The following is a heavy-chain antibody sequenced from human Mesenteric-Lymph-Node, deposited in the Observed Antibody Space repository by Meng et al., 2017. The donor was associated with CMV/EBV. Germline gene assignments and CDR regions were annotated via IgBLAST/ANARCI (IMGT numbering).Heavy chain of an antibody. J-gene: IGHJ5*02. D-gene: IGHD3-22*01. V-gene: IGHV1-2*02. CDR2: INANSGGT. CDR1: GYTFTDYS. Sequence: ASVKVSCKASGYTFTDYSMHWVRQAPGQGLEWMGWINANSGGTNYAQKFQGRVTMTRDTSISTAYMELSRLSSDDTAVYYCARDGYDSTGYYPNHWGQGTLVTVSS. CDR3: ARDGYDSTGYYPNH.